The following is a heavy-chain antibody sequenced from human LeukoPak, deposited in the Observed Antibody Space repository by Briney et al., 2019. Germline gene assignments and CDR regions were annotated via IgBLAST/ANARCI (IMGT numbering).Heavy chain of an antibody. CDR1: GGSISSYY. J-gene: IGHJ4*01. V-gene: IGHV4-59*08. CDR2: IYYSGST. Sequence: PSETLSLTCTVSGGSISSYYWSWSRQPPGKGLEWIGYIYYSGSTNYNPSLKSRVTISVDTFKNEFSLKLSSVTAADTAVYYCARGRGYSYANDYRGPGTLVTVSS. D-gene: IGHD5-18*01. CDR3: ARGRGYSYANDY.